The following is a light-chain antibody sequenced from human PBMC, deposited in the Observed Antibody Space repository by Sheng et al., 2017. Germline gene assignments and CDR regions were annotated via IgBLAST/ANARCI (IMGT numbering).Light chain of an antibody. V-gene: IGLV1-47*01. CDR3: ATWDDSVSGTVL. CDR1: RSNIVSYH. Sequence: QSVVTQPPSASGTPGQRVTISCSGSRSNIVSYHVYWYQQLPGTAPKLLIYKSNQRPSGVPDRFSGSKSGTSASLAISGLRSEDEADYYCATWDDSVSGTVLFGGGTKLTVL. J-gene: IGLJ2*01. CDR2: KSN.